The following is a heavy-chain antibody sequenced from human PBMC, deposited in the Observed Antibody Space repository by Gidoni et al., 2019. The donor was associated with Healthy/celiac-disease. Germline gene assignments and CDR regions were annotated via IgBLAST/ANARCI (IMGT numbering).Heavy chain of an antibody. CDR3: AKDRGYYYDSSGYSPEFDY. D-gene: IGHD3-22*01. CDR2: ISYDGSNK. Sequence: QVQLVESGGGVVQPGRSLRLSCAASGFTSSSYGMHWVRQAPGKGLEWVAVISYDGSNKYYADSVKGRFTISRDNSKNTLYLQMNSLRAEDTAVYYCAKDRGYYYDSSGYSPEFDYWGQGTLVTVSS. CDR1: GFTSSSYG. V-gene: IGHV3-30*18. J-gene: IGHJ4*02.